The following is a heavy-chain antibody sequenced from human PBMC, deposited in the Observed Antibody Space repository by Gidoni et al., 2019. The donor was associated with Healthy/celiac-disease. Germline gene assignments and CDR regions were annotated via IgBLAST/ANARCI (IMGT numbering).Heavy chain of an antibody. D-gene: IGHD2-21*02. CDR2: ISSSSSYI. J-gene: IGHJ4*02. CDR1: GFPFSSYS. CDR3: ARDPLGGDDWGY. V-gene: IGHV3-21*01. Sequence: EVQLVESGGGLVKPGGSLRLSCAASGFPFSSYSMNWVRQAPGKGLEWVSSISSSSSYIYYADSVKGRFTISRDNAKNSLYLQMNSLRAEDTAVYYCARDPLGGDDWGYWGQGTLVTVSS.